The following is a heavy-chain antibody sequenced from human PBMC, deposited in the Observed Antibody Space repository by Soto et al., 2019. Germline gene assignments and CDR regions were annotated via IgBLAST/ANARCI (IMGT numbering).Heavy chain of an antibody. CDR3: ARHPTFSGWEYYFDY. J-gene: IGHJ4*02. CDR1: GDSVSSSNYY. Sequence: QLQLQESGPGLVKPSETLSLTCTVSGDSVSSSNYYWGWIRQPPGKGLEWIGSVYYSGSTYYNPSLQRRVTISVDTSKNQFSLKLSSVTAADAAVYYCARHPTFSGWEYYFDYWGQGTPVTVSS. CDR2: VYYSGST. D-gene: IGHD6-19*01. V-gene: IGHV4-39*01.